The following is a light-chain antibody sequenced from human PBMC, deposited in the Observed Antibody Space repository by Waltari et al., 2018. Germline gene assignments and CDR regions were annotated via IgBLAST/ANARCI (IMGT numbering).Light chain of an antibody. CDR1: QSVRNNY. J-gene: IGKJ4*01. V-gene: IGKV3-20*01. CDR2: GAS. CDR3: QQYGSSSLT. Sequence: EIVLTQSPGTLSLSPGERATLSCRASQSVRNNYLAWYQQKPGQAPRLLIYGASSRAAGIPDRFSGSGSGTDSTLTISRLEPEDFAVYYCQQYGSSSLTFGGGTKVESK.